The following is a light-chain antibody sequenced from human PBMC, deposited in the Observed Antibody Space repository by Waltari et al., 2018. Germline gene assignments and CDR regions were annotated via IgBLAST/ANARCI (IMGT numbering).Light chain of an antibody. CDR3: SSSTSRTALL. CDR2: DVS. J-gene: IGLJ2*01. V-gene: IGLV2-14*03. CDR1: SSDIGSYNS. Sequence: QSALTPPASLSGSPGQPIPISSTGTSSDIGSYNSVSWYQQHPGEAPKLMIYDVSVRPSGVSNRFSGSKSGNTASLTISGLQAEDEADYYCSSSTSRTALLFGGGTKLTVL.